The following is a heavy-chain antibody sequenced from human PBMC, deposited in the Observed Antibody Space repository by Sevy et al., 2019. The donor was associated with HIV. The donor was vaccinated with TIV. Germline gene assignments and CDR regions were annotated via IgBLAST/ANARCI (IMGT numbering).Heavy chain of an antibody. V-gene: IGHV1-2*02. CDR3: ARAGNLVRGVNLDY. CDR2: INPNSGGT. J-gene: IGHJ4*02. Sequence: ASVKVSCKASGYTFTGYYMHWVRQAPGQGLEWMGWINPNSGGTNYARKFQGRVTMTRDTSISTAYMELSRLRSDDTAVYYCARAGNLVRGVNLDYWGQGTLVTVSS. D-gene: IGHD3-10*01. CDR1: GYTFTGYY.